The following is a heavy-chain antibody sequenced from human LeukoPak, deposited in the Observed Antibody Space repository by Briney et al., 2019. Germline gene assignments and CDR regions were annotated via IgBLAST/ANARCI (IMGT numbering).Heavy chain of an antibody. CDR3: ARGSYSSSWYVWFDP. Sequence: TSETLSLTCTVSGGSISSYYWSWIRQPPGKGLEWIGYIYYRGSTNYNPSLKSRVTISVDTSKNQFSLKLSSVTAADTAVYYCARGSYSSSWYVWFDPWGQGTLVTVSS. CDR1: GGSISSYY. J-gene: IGHJ5*02. V-gene: IGHV4-59*01. D-gene: IGHD6-13*01. CDR2: IYYRGST.